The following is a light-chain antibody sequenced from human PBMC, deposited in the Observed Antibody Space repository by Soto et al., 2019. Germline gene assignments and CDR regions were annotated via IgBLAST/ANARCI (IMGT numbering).Light chain of an antibody. J-gene: IGKJ1*01. CDR3: QQYGSLSWT. Sequence: DIQVTQSPSSLSASVVDRVTITCRASQNIGNFLNWYQQNPGRAPKLLIYGASSLQTGVPARFSGSGSGTEFNMTISSLQSEDFAVYYCQQYGSLSWTFGQGTKVDIK. CDR1: QNIGNF. V-gene: IGKV1-39*01. CDR2: GAS.